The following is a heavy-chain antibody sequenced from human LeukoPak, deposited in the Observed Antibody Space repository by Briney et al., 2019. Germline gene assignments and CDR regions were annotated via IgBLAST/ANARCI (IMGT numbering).Heavy chain of an antibody. CDR3: AKANWISNADADW. D-gene: IGHD3-9*01. V-gene: IGHV3-23*01. CDR2: IRGGGDT. J-gene: IGHJ4*02. Sequence: GGSLRLSCGASGFAFSSFAMSWVRQAPARGLEWVSSIRGGGDTFYADSVKGRFTLSRDDSRNTVYLQMNNLRVEDTAVYFCAKANWISNADADWWGQGTLVTVSS. CDR1: GFAFSSFA.